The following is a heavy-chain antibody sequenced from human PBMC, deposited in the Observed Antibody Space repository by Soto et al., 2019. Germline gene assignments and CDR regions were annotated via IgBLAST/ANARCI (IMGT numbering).Heavy chain of an antibody. Sequence: QVQLVQSGAEVKKPGSSVKVSCKASGGTFSSYAISWVRQAPGQGLEWMGGIIPIFGTANYAQKFQGRVTITADESTSTAYMGLSSLRCEGTAVYYCARGEWGFWSGYPRSYYYYGMDVWGQGTTVTVSS. CDR1: GGTFSSYA. D-gene: IGHD3-3*01. J-gene: IGHJ6*02. V-gene: IGHV1-69*01. CDR3: ARGEWGFWSGYPRSYYYYGMDV. CDR2: IIPIFGTA.